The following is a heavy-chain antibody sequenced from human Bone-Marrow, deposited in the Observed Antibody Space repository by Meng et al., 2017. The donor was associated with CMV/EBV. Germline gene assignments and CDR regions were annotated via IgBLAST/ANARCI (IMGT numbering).Heavy chain of an antibody. CDR1: GFTFSSYA. J-gene: IGHJ5*02. CDR3: AKGVFWSGYYTGNWFDP. Sequence: GESLKISCAASGFTFSSYAMHWVRQAPGKGLEWVAVISYDGSNKYYADSVKGRFTISRDNSKNTLYLQMNSLRAEDTAIYYCAKGVFWSGYYTGNWFDPWGQGTLVTVSS. V-gene: IGHV3-30*04. CDR2: ISYDGSNK. D-gene: IGHD3-3*01.